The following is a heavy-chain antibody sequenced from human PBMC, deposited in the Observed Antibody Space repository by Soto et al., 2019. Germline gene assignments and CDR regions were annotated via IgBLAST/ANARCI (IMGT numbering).Heavy chain of an antibody. J-gene: IGHJ1*01. Sequence: GGSLRLSCAASGFSFSSFAMNWFRQAPGKGLEWVSIISGSADSTFYADSVKGRFTISRDNSKSTLYLQINSLRAEDTAVYYCARDQTYGDYFSPPWAEYFQQWGQGTLVTVSS. V-gene: IGHV3-23*01. D-gene: IGHD4-17*01. CDR2: ISGSADST. CDR1: GFSFSSFA. CDR3: ARDQTYGDYFSPPWAEYFQQ.